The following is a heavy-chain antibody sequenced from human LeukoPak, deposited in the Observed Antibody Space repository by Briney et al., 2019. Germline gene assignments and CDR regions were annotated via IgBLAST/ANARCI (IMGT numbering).Heavy chain of an antibody. CDR1: GGTFSSYA. V-gene: IGHV1-69*13. J-gene: IGHJ4*02. CDR2: IIPIFGTA. D-gene: IGHD6-6*01. CDR3: ARDGYSSSSFTPFDY. Sequence: GASVKVSCKAPGGTFSSYAISWVRQAPGQGLEWMGGIIPIFGTANYAQKFQGRVTITADESTSTAYMELRSLRSEDTAVYYCARDGYSSSSFTPFDYWGQGTLVTVSS.